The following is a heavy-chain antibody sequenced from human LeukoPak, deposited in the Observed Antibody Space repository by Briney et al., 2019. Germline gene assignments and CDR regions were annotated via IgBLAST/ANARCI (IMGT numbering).Heavy chain of an antibody. Sequence: ASVKVSCKASGYTFTNYGISWVRQAPGQGLEWVAWISAYNGDTNYAQKFQGRVTMTTDTSTSTAYMELTSLRSDDTAVYYCARDSGGYNPRFDYWGQGTLVTVSS. D-gene: IGHD5-24*01. CDR2: ISAYNGDT. J-gene: IGHJ4*02. V-gene: IGHV1-18*01. CDR1: GYTFTNYG. CDR3: ARDSGGYNPRFDY.